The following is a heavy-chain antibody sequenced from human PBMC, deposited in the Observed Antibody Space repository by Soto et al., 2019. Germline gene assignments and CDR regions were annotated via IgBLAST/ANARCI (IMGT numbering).Heavy chain of an antibody. CDR2: INYSGTT. CDR1: GGSISSSNW. J-gene: IGHJ4*02. Sequence: WETLSLTCAVSGGSISSSNWWSWVRQPPGKGLEWIGSINYSGTTYYNPSLKSRVTISIDTSRNQFSLSLASVTAADTSFYFCGRLPVSFSSSVDQWGQGTLVTVSS. CDR3: GRLPVSFSSSVDQ. D-gene: IGHD6-25*01. V-gene: IGHV4-4*02.